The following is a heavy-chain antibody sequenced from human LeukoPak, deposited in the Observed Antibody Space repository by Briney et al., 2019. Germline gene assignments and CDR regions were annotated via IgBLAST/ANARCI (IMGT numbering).Heavy chain of an antibody. J-gene: IGHJ3*02. CDR1: GFTFSDYY. D-gene: IGHD3-22*01. CDR3: ARAKFDSSRYYYRGFDI. CDR2: ISSSGSTI. Sequence: PGGSLRLSCAASGFTFSDYYMSWIRQAPGKGLEWVSYISSSGSTIYYADSVKGRFTMSRDNAKKSLYLQMNSLRAEDTAVYYCARAKFDSSRYYYRGFDIWGQGTMVTVSS. V-gene: IGHV3-11*04.